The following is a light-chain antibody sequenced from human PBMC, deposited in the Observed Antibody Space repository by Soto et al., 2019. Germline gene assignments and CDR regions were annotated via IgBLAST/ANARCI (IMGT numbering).Light chain of an antibody. CDR3: ISYTIIHTYV. CDR1: SSDVGGHNY. CDR2: EVN. Sequence: QSALTQPASVSGSPGQSITISCTGTSSDVGGHNYVSWYQQHPGKAPKLMIYEVNTRPSGISNRFSASKSGITASLTISGLQAEDEADYYCISYTIIHTYVFGTGTKV. V-gene: IGLV2-14*01. J-gene: IGLJ1*01.